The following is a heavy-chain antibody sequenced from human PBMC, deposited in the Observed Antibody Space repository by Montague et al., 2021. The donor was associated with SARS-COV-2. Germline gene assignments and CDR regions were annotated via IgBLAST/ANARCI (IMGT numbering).Heavy chain of an antibody. D-gene: IGHD3-3*01. V-gene: IGHV4-38-2*02. J-gene: IGHJ4*02. CDR3: ARDVRYYDFWSGRAQTSPDY. CDR1: GYSISSGYY. Sequence: SETLSLTCTVSGYSISSGYYWGWIRQPPGKGLEWIGSIYHSGSTYYNPYLKSRVTISVDTSKNYFSLKLTSVTAADTAVYYCARDVRYYDFWSGRAQTSPDYWGQGTLVTVSS. CDR2: IYHSGST.